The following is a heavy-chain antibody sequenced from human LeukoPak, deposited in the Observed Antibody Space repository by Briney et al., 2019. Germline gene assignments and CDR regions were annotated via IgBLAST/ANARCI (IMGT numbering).Heavy chain of an antibody. CDR3: ARLQLSASVY. D-gene: IGHD6-13*01. V-gene: IGHV4-39*01. J-gene: IGHJ4*02. CDR2: IYYSGST. CDR1: GGSISSCTYS. Sequence: SETLSLTCTVSGGSISSCTYSWGWIRQPPGKGLEWIGSIYYSGSTYYNPSLKSRVTISVDTSKNQFSLKLSSVTAADTAVYYCARLQLSASVYWGQGTLVTVSS.